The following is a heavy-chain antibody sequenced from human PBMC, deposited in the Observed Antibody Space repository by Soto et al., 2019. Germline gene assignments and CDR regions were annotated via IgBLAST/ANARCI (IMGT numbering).Heavy chain of an antibody. V-gene: IGHV3-21*01. Sequence: EVQLVESGGGLVKPGGSLRLSCAASGFTFTRYSMNWVRQAPGKGLEWVSSISSTSNYIYYADSMKGRFTVSRDNAKNPVYLEMNSLSAEDTAVYYGARESEDLTSTFDYWGQGTLVTVSS. CDR1: GFTFTRYS. CDR3: ARESEDLTSTFDY. CDR2: ISSTSNYI. J-gene: IGHJ4*02.